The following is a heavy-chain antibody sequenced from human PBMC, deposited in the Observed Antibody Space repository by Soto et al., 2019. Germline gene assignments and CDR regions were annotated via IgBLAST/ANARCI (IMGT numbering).Heavy chain of an antibody. D-gene: IGHD2-2*02. CDR1: GFTFSTYA. CDR3: AKDRVVPPAILDD. J-gene: IGHJ4*02. V-gene: IGHV3-23*01. Sequence: EVQLLESGAGLVQPGGSLRLSCAASGFTFSTYAMSWVRQAPGKGLEWVSAISGSGGSTYYADSVKGRFTISRDNSKNTLYLQMDSLRVEDTAIYYCAKDRVVPPAILDDWGQGTLVIVSS. CDR2: ISGSGGST.